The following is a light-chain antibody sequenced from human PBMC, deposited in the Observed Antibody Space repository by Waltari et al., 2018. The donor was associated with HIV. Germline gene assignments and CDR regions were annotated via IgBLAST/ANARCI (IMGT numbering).Light chain of an antibody. CDR1: SSHIGSNT. CDR3: AAWDDNRNAVV. CDR2: SNN. Sequence: QSVLTQPPSASGTPGQRVAISCSGSSSHIGSNTITWYQQLSGKAPNLLINSNNQRPSGVPDRFSGSKSGTSGSLAISGLQSEDEADYYCAAWDDNRNAVVFGGGTKLTVL. J-gene: IGLJ2*01. V-gene: IGLV1-44*01.